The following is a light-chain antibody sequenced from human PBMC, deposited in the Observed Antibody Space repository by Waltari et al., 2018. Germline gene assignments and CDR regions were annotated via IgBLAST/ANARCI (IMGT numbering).Light chain of an antibody. Sequence: LTHSPGTLSLSPGERATLSCRASQNIGTYLVWYQQTPGQPPRLLMYAASRRATGVPDRFSGSGSGTDFSLTISRLEPEDFAVYYCQNHERLPATFGQGTRVEIK. CDR3: QNHERLPAT. V-gene: IGKV3-20*01. CDR2: AAS. CDR1: QNIGTY. J-gene: IGKJ1*01.